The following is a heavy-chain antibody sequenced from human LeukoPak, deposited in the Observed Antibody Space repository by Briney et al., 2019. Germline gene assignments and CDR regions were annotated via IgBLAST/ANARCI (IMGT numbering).Heavy chain of an antibody. D-gene: IGHD3-10*01. CDR2: IDHSGNT. CDR3: ARGRKGISMVRGVMKYKYYGMDV. J-gene: IGHJ6*02. Sequence: SETLSLTCGVYGGSLSGYFWNWIRQPPGQGLEWLGEIDHSGNTNYNPSLKSRVTISIDTSKNQFSLKVPSVTAADTAVYYCARGRKGISMVRGVMKYKYYGMDVWGQGTTVTVSS. CDR1: GGSLSGYF. V-gene: IGHV4-34*01.